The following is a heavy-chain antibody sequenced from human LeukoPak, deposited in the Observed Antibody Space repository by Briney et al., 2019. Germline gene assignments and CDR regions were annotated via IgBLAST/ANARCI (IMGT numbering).Heavy chain of an antibody. CDR2: INPSGGST. J-gene: IGHJ4*02. D-gene: IGHD3-22*01. CDR1: GYTFTSYY. V-gene: IGHV1-46*01. Sequence: GASVKVSCKASGYTFTSYYMHWVRQAPGQGLEWIGIINPSGGSTSYAQKFQGRVTMTRDTSTSTVYMELCSLRSEDTAVYYCARDWGDSSGYYYGSRFDYWGQGTLVTVSS. CDR3: ARDWGDSSGYYYGSRFDY.